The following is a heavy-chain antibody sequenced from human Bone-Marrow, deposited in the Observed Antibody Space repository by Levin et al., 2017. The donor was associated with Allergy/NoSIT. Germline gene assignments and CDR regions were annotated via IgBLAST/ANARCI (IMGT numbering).Heavy chain of an antibody. CDR1: GGSISSGDYC. J-gene: IGHJ4*02. CDR3: ARRKYRSSSGGFDY. V-gene: IGHV4-39*01. Sequence: NTSETLSLTCSVFGGSISSGDYCWGWNRQPPGKGLEWMGDTCNDGVINHNPSLKSRVTVYVDTSKNQFSLKVNSVTAAETAVYYCARRKYRSSSGGFDYWAQGTLVTVSS. D-gene: IGHD5-18*01. CDR2: TCNDGVI.